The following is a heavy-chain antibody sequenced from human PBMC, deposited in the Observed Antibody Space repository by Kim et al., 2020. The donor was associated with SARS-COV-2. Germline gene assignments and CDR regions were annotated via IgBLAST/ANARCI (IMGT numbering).Heavy chain of an antibody. Sequence: SVKGRFTISRDNSKNTLYLQMNSLRAEDTAVYYCAKDFRLFYDSSGLTPLWGQGTMVTVSS. V-gene: IGHV3-30*02. CDR3: AKDFRLFYDSSGLTPL. D-gene: IGHD3-22*01. J-gene: IGHJ3*01.